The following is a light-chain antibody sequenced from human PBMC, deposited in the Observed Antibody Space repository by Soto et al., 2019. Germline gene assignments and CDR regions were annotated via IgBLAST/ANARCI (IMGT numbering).Light chain of an antibody. J-gene: IGKJ2*01. CDR3: QQYDNWPT. CDR2: GAS. V-gene: IGKV3-15*01. CDR1: QSVSNN. Sequence: EIVMTQSPATLSVSPGETATLSCRASQSVSNNLAWYQQKPGQAPRLLIYGASTRATGIPAWFSGSGSGTEFTLTISILQSEDFAVYDCQQYDNWPTFGQGTKLEI.